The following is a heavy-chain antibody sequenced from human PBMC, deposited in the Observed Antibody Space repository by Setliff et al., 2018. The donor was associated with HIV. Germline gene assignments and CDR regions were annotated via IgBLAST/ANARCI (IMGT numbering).Heavy chain of an antibody. CDR3: ARDRGGGYNNLDY. CDR2: IYYSGST. V-gene: IGHV4-34*11. D-gene: IGHD5-12*01. Sequence: SETLSLTCAVYGGSFSGYYWSWIRQPPGKGLEWIGSIYYSGSTYYNPSLKSRVTISVDTSKNQFSLKVSSVTAADTAVYYCARDRGGGYNNLDYWGQGTLVTVS. J-gene: IGHJ4*02. CDR1: GGSFSGYY.